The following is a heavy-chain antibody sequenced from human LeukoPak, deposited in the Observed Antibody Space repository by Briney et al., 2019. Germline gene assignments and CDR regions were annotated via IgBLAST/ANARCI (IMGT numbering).Heavy chain of an antibody. CDR1: GGSISSGGYY. V-gene: IGHV4-30-2*01. CDR3: ATGMVRGVSTNWFDP. D-gene: IGHD3-10*01. Sequence: SQTLSLTCTVSGGSISSGGYYWSWIRQPPGKGLEWIGYIYHSGSTYYNPSLKSRVTISVDRSKNQFSLKLSSVTAADTAVYYCATGMVRGVSTNWFDPWGQGTLVTVSS. CDR2: IYHSGST. J-gene: IGHJ5*02.